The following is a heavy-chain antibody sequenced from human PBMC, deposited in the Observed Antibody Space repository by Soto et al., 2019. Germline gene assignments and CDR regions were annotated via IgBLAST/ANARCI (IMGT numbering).Heavy chain of an antibody. J-gene: IGHJ4*02. V-gene: IGHV4-59*01. CDR2: VYYGGT. D-gene: IGHD4-4*01. Sequence: QVHLRESGPGLVKPSETLSLTCTVSGGSMSSNYWSWIRQSPGKGLEWIGFVYYGGTNYNPSFESRVTMSLDTPKKQFSLELSFVTAADTAVYYRVTYRGAFYFEYWGQGTLVTVSS. CDR1: GGSMSSNY. CDR3: VTYRGAFYFEY.